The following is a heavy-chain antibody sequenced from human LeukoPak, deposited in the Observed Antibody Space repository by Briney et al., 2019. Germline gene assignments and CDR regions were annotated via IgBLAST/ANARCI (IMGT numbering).Heavy chain of an antibody. CDR2: IRQDGSEK. J-gene: IGHJ4*02. CDR1: GFTFSSYW. V-gene: IGHV3-7*01. D-gene: IGHD5-12*01. CDR3: ARDGYSGYYYFDY. Sequence: GRSLRLSCAASGFTFSSYWMSWVRQAPGKGLEWVANIRQDGSEKYYVDSVKGRFTISRDNAKNSLYLQMNSLRAEDTAVYYCARDGYSGYYYFDYWGQGTLVTVSS.